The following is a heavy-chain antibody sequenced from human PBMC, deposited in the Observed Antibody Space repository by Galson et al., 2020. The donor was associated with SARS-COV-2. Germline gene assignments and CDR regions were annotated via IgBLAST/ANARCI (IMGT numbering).Heavy chain of an antibody. D-gene: IGHD6-19*01. V-gene: IGHV3-21*01. CDR1: GFTFSSYT. J-gene: IGHJ4*02. Sequence: GGSLRLSCAASGFTFSSYTLTWVRQAPGKGLECVASLSSVFSSMYHPASVKGRFTISRDNAKNSLYLEMNSLRAEDTAVYYCARARGNGWYFDYWGQGTLVTVSS. CDR2: LSSVFSSM. CDR3: ARARGNGWYFDY.